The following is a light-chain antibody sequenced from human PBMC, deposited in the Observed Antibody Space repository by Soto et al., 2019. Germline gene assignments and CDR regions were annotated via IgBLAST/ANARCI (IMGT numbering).Light chain of an antibody. CDR1: QSISSF. V-gene: IGKV3-20*01. CDR2: GAS. J-gene: IGKJ1*01. Sequence: EIVMTQSPATLSLSPGERATLSCRASQSISSFLAWYQQKPGQAPRLLIYGASSRATGIPDRFSGSGSGTDFTLTISRLEPEDFAVYYCQQYGSSPPETFGQGTKVDI. CDR3: QQYGSSPPET.